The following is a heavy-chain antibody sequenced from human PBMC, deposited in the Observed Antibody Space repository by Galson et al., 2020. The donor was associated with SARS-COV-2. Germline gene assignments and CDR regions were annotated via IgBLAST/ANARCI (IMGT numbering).Heavy chain of an antibody. V-gene: IGHV4-34*01. D-gene: IGHD3-16*02. J-gene: IGHJ4*02. CDR3: ARAGFNRSPRNPIPMYYFDS. Sequence: SETLSLTCAVYGGSFSGYYWTWIRQTPGKGLEWIGEMNQGGTTNYNPSLRSRITISVDTSKNQFSLNVNSVTAADTAIYYCARAGFNRSPRNPIPMYYFDSWGQGMLVT. CDR1: GGSFSGYY. CDR2: MNQGGTT.